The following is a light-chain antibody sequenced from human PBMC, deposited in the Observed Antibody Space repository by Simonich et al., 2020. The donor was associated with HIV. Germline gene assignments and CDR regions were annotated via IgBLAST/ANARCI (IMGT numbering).Light chain of an antibody. Sequence: DIVMTQSPDSLAVSLGERATINCKSSQSVLSTSNNKNYLAWYQQKPGQPPKLLIYWASTRESGVPDRFSGSGSGTEFTLTISSLQPDDFATYYCQQYNSYRTFGQGTKVEIK. CDR3: QQYNSYRT. V-gene: IGKV4-1*01. CDR1: QSVLSTSNNKNY. CDR2: WAS. J-gene: IGKJ1*01.